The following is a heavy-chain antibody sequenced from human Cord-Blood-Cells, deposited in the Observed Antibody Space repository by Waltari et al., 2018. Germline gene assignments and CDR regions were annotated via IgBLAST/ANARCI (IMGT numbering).Heavy chain of an antibody. CDR2: IYWDDDK. D-gene: IGHD6-6*01. CDR3: AYSSSSAEYFQH. J-gene: IGHJ1*01. V-gene: IGHV2-5*02. Sequence: QPPGKALEWLALIYWDDDKRYSPSLKSRLTITKDTSKNQVVLTMTNMDPVDTATYYCAYSSSSAEYFQHWSQGTLVTVSS.